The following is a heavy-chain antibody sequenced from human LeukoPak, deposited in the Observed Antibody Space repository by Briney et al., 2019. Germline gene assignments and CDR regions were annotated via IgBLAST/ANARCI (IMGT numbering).Heavy chain of an antibody. Sequence: PSETLSLTCAVYGGSFSGYYWSWIRQPPGKGLEWIGEINHSGSTNYNPSLKSRVTISVDTSKNQFSLKLSSVTAADTAVYYCARGSRWFGVDYWGQGTLVTASS. CDR2: INHSGST. V-gene: IGHV4-34*01. CDR3: ARGSRWFGVDY. J-gene: IGHJ4*02. CDR1: GGSFSGYY. D-gene: IGHD3-10*01.